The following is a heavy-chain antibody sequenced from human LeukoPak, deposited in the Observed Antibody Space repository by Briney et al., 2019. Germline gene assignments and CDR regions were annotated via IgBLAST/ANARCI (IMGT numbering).Heavy chain of an antibody. CDR3: ASRAAAGARNAFDI. J-gene: IGHJ3*02. CDR1: GGSISSYD. Sequence: SQTLSLTCTVSGGSISSYDCSWIRHPPGKGLGWMGYIYYSGSTNYNPSPKRRVTISVETSKNQCSLKLSSVAAEDTAVYYCASRAAAGARNAFDIWGQGTMVTVSS. CDR2: IYYSGST. V-gene: IGHV4-59*01. D-gene: IGHD6-13*01.